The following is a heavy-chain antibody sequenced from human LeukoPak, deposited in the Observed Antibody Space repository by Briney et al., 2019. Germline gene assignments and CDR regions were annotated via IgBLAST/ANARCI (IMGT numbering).Heavy chain of an antibody. CDR2: IYPDSGGT. D-gene: IGHD4-11*01. CDR3: ARDNYLKGYDY. J-gene: IGHJ4*02. V-gene: IGHV1-2*02. Sequence: GSVKVSCKASGYTFTVYYMHWVRQAPGQGLEWMGWIYPDSGGTKYAQKFQGRVTMTRDTSISTAYMELSRLTSDDTAVYYCARDNYLKGYDYWGQRTLVTVSS. CDR1: GYTFTVYY.